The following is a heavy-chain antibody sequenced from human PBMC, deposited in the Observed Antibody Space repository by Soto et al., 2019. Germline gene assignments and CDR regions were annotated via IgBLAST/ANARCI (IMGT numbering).Heavy chain of an antibody. Sequence: QITLKESGPTLVKPTQTLTLTCSFSGFSLSTRGEGVGWIRQPPGKALEWLALIYWDDDKRFSPSLKSRVTITKDTSKNQVVLIMTNMEPVDTATYYCAHSSTVTTWSCDYWGQGTLVTVSS. CDR1: GFSLSTRGEG. CDR3: AHSSTVTTWSCDY. CDR2: IYWDDDK. J-gene: IGHJ4*02. V-gene: IGHV2-5*02. D-gene: IGHD4-17*01.